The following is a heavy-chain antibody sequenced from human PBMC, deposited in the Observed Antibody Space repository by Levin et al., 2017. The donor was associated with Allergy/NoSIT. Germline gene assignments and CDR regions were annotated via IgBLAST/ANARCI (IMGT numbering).Heavy chain of an antibody. J-gene: IGHJ4*02. CDR2: ISHDGNIK. Sequence: GGSLRLSCTASGFIFSYYGFHWVRQAPGKGLEWVAVISHDGNIKYYADSVRGRFTLSRDDSKNTLYLQMNSLRPEDTAVYYCASLRIMERWGDYGLDYWGQGTLVTVSS. CDR1: GFIFSYYG. CDR3: ASLRIMERWGDYGLDY. V-gene: IGHV3-30-3*01. D-gene: IGHD4-17*01.